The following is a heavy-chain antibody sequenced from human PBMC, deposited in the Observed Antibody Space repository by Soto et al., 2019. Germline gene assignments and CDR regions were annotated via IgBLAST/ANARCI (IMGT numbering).Heavy chain of an antibody. CDR2: INHSGST. J-gene: IGHJ5*02. Sequence: QVQLQQWGAGLLKPSETLSLTCAVYGGSFSGYYWSWIRQPPGKGLEWIGEINHSGSTNYNPSLKSRVTISVDTSKNQFSLKLSSVTAAATAVYYCARGRLVAGTTWFDPWGQGTLVTVSS. V-gene: IGHV4-34*01. CDR3: ARGRLVAGTTWFDP. D-gene: IGHD6-19*01. CDR1: GGSFSGYY.